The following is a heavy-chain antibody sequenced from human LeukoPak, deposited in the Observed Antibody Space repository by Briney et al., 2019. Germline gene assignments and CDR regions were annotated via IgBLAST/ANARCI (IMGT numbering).Heavy chain of an antibody. J-gene: IGHJ5*02. Sequence: GGSLRLSCAASGFTFSSYAMSWVRQAPGKGLEWVSAISGSGGSTYYADSVKGRFTISRDNSKNTLYLQMNSLRAEDTAVYYCVVEVQLERPGWSLIDPWGQGTLVTVSS. CDR1: GFTFSSYA. CDR3: VVEVQLERPGWSLIDP. D-gene: IGHD1-1*01. CDR2: ISGSGGST. V-gene: IGHV3-23*01.